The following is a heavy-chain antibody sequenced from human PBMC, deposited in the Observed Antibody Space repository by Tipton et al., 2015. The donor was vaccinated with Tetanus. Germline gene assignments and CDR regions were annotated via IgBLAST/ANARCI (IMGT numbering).Heavy chain of an antibody. CDR2: MNPNSGNT. D-gene: IGHD6-19*01. V-gene: IGHV1-8*02. J-gene: IGHJ4*02. Sequence: QSGAEVKKPGASVKVSCKASGYTFTGYYMHWVRQAPGQGLEWMGWMNPNSGNTGYAQKFQGRVTLTRNTSISTAYMELSSLRSEDTAVYYCARGGLIAVAGYWGQGTLVTVSS. CDR3: ARGGLIAVAGY. CDR1: GYTFTGYY.